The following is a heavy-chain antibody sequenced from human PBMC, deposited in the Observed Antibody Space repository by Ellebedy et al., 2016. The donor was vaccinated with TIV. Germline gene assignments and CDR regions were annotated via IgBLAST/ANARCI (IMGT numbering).Heavy chain of an antibody. D-gene: IGHD1-26*01. CDR1: GFTFDMYS. Sequence: GGSLRLSXAASGFTFDMYSMNWVRQAAGKGLEWTSFIIGTGSTTYYADSVRGRFTVSRDNAKNSLYLQMNSLRDEDTALYYCARRGNYLGDAFDMWGHGAVVIVSS. V-gene: IGHV3-48*02. CDR3: ARRGNYLGDAFDM. J-gene: IGHJ3*02. CDR2: IIGTGSTT.